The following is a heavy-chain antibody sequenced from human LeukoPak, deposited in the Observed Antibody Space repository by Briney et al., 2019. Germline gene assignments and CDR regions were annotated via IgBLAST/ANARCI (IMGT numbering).Heavy chain of an antibody. CDR1: GYTFNTYG. J-gene: IGHJ4*02. CDR3: ARAPPDYSNFDY. D-gene: IGHD4-11*01. Sequence: ASVKVSCKASGYTFNTYGISWVRQAPGQGLESMGWISAYNGNTNYAQKLQGRVTMTTDTSTSTAYMELRSLRSDDTAVYYCARAPPDYSNFDYWGQGTLVTVSS. CDR2: ISAYNGNT. V-gene: IGHV1-18*01.